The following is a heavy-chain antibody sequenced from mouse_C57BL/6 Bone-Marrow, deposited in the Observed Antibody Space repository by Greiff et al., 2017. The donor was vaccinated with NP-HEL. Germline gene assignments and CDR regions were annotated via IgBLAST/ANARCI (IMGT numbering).Heavy chain of an antibody. CDR2: ISYDGSN. CDR3: ARKGDWDRFAY. J-gene: IGHJ3*01. V-gene: IGHV3-6*01. D-gene: IGHD4-1*01. Sequence: EVKLQESGPGLVKPSQSLSPTCSVTGYSITSGYYWNWIRQFPGNKLEWMGYISYDGSNNYNPSLKNRISITRDTSKNQFFLKLNSVTTEDTATYYCARKGDWDRFAYWGQGTLVTVSA. CDR1: GYSITSGYY.